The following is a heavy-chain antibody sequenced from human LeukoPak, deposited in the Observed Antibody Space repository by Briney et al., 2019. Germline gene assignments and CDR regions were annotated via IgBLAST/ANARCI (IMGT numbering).Heavy chain of an antibody. J-gene: IGHJ4*02. D-gene: IGHD6-13*01. Sequence: GGSLRLSCATSGFTFSTSWMHWVRQAPGKGLMWVSRISGDGTTTTYADSVKGRFTISRDNAKNTLFLQMNSLRVDDTAVYYCTRVRSSSWYDYWGQGALVIVSS. CDR2: ISGDGTTT. V-gene: IGHV3-74*01. CDR3: TRVRSSSWYDY. CDR1: GFTFSTSW.